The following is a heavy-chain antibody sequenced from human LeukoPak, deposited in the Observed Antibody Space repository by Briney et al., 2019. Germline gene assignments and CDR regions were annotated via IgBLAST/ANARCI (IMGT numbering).Heavy chain of an antibody. V-gene: IGHV3-74*01. Sequence: PGGSLRLSCAASGFTFTTFWMNWVRQVPGKGLVWVSLINPDGSTTTYADSVKGRFTISRDNSKNTLYLQMNSLRAEDTAVYYCAKDRVELLTYYFDYWGQGTLVTVSS. CDR1: GFTFTTFW. J-gene: IGHJ4*02. D-gene: IGHD3-10*01. CDR2: INPDGSTT. CDR3: AKDRVELLTYYFDY.